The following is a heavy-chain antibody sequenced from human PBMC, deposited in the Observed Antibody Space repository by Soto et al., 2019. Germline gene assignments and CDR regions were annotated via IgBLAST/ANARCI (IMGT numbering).Heavy chain of an antibody. V-gene: IGHV3-30-3*01. CDR3: ARWEQPLFDY. J-gene: IGHJ4*02. CDR1: GFNVSAYT. Sequence: QVKLVESGGGVVQPGRSLRLSCAASGFNVSAYTMHWARQAPGKGLEWVAVISSDGNHKYYTDSVKGRFTISRDTSTNTLYLQMNSLRAEDTAVYYCARWEQPLFDYWGQGTLVTVSS. D-gene: IGHD1-26*01. CDR2: ISSDGNHK.